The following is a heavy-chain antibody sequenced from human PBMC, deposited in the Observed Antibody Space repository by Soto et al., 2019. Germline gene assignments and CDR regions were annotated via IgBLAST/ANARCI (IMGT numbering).Heavy chain of an antibody. CDR3: ARGYNDFWSGYLSWFDP. V-gene: IGHV4-59*01. D-gene: IGHD3-3*01. Sequence: SETLSLTCTASGGSMSSYYWSWIRQPPGKGLEWIGYIYYSGSTNYNPSLKSRVTISVDTSKNQFSLKLSSLTAADTAVYYCARGYNDFWSGYLSWFDPWGQGTLVTVS. J-gene: IGHJ5*02. CDR1: GGSMSSYY. CDR2: IYYSGST.